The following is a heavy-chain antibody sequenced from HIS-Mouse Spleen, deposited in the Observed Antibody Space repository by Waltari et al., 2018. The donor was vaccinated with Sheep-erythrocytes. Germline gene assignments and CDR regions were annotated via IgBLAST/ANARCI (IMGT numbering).Heavy chain of an antibody. CDR2: ISSSSSYI. CDR3: ARVAAVTTYYFNY. J-gene: IGHJ4*02. D-gene: IGHD4-17*01. V-gene: IGHV3-21*01. CDR1: GFTFSSYS. Sequence: EVQLVESGGGLVKPGGSLRLSCAASGFTFSSYSMNWVRQAPGKGLGWVSSISSSSSYIYYADSVKGRFTISSDNAKNSLYLQMNSLRAEDTAVYYCARVAAVTTYYFNYWGQGTLVTVSS.